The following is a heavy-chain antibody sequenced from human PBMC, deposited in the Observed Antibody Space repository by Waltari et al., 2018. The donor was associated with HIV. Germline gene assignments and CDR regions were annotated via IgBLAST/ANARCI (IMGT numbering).Heavy chain of an antibody. CDR2: IGGSGSTT. V-gene: IGHV3-23*01. CDR3: AKGAFDMVVVSALDS. J-gene: IGHJ5*01. Sequence: EVQLLESGGGLVQPGGSLRLSCAASGFTFSSYAMSWVRQAPGKGPQWVSIIGGSGSTTYAADSVKGRVTISRDNSENTLYLQINSLRAEDTAVYYCAKGAFDMVVVSALDSWGHGTLVTVSS. D-gene: IGHD2-21*01. CDR1: GFTFSSYA.